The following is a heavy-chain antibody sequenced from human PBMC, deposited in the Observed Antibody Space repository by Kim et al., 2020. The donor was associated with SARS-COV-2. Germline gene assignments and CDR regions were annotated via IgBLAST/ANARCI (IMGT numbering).Heavy chain of an antibody. CDR2: ISSSSSYI. V-gene: IGHV3-21*01. CDR3: AREGGGSSGWSWFDP. J-gene: IGHJ5*02. CDR1: GFTFSSYS. Sequence: GGSLRLSCAASGFTFSSYSMNWVRHAPGKGLEWVSSISSSSSYIYYADSVKGRFTISRDNAKNSLYLQMNSLRAEDTAVYYCAREGGGSSGWSWFDPWGQGTLVTVSS. D-gene: IGHD6-19*01.